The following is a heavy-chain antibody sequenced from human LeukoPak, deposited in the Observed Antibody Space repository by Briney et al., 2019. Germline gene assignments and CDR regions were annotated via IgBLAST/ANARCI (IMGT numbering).Heavy chain of an antibody. CDR3: ARLSDGSGYYWWYFDY. V-gene: IGHV4-31*03. Sequence: SQTLSLTCTVSGGSISSGGYFWSWIRQHPGKGLECIGHIYYSGSTYYNPSLKSRVTISADTSKNQFSLKLSSVTAADTAVYYCARLSDGSGYYWWYFDYWGQGTLVTVSS. J-gene: IGHJ4*02. CDR1: GGSISSGGYF. CDR2: IYYSGST. D-gene: IGHD3-22*01.